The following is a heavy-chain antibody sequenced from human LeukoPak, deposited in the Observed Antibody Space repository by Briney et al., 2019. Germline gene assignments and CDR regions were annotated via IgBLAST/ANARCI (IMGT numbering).Heavy chain of an antibody. CDR1: GFPFSNAW. CDR2: INSKTNGGTT. J-gene: IGHJ3*02. Sequence: GGSLRLCCAASGFPFSNAWMSWVRQAPGKGLERVDRINSKTNGGTTDYAAPVKGSVTIQREDSKNTRYLQMNSLKTEDTAVYYCTTHYGSGSVDAFYIWGQGTMVTVSS. D-gene: IGHD3-10*01. CDR3: TTHYGSGSVDAFYI. V-gene: IGHV3-15*01.